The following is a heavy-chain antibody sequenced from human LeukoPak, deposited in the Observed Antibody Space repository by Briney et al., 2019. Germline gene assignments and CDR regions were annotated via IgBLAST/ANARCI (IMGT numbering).Heavy chain of an antibody. CDR3: ARVERITMIVVVITNAFDI. CDR1: GYTFTSYG. J-gene: IGHJ3*02. Sequence: GASVKVSCKASGYTFTSYGISWVRQAPGQGLEWMGWISAYNGNTNYAQKLQGRVTMTTDTSTSTAYMELRSLRSDDTAVYYCARVERITMIVVVITNAFDIWGQGTMVTVSS. V-gene: IGHV1-18*01. CDR2: ISAYNGNT. D-gene: IGHD3-22*01.